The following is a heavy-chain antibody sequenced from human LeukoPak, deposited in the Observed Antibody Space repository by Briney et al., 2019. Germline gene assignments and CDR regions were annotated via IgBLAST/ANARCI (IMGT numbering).Heavy chain of an antibody. CDR3: AREGAVFSGGSYYGLGAFDI. J-gene: IGHJ3*02. V-gene: IGHV3-11*01. CDR1: GFTFSDYY. Sequence: GGSLRLSCAASGFTFSDYYMSWIRQAPGEGLEWVSYIRSSGSTIYYADSVKGRFTISRDNAKNSLYLQLNSLRAEDTAVYYCAREGAVFSGGSYYGLGAFDIWGQGTMVTVSS. CDR2: IRSSGSTI. D-gene: IGHD2-15*01.